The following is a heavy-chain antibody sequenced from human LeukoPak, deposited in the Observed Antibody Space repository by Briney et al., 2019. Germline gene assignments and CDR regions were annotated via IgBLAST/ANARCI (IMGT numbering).Heavy chain of an antibody. Sequence: RASETLSLTCSVSSGSITSYYWSWLRQPPGKGLEWIGYIYYSGSTNYNPSVKSRVTMSVDTSKNQFSLKLNSVTAADTAVYYCATLWRLGASTGEAFDIWGQGTMVTVSS. J-gene: IGHJ3*02. CDR2: IYYSGST. D-gene: IGHD1-26*01. V-gene: IGHV4-59*01. CDR3: ATLWRLGASTGEAFDI. CDR1: SGSITSYY.